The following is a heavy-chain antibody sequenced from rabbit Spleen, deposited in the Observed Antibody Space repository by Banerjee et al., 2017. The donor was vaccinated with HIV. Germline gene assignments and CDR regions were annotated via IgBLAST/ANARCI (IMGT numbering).Heavy chain of an antibody. CDR1: GFSFSSSHF. J-gene: IGHJ4*01. D-gene: IGHD2-1*01. V-gene: IGHV1S40*01. CDR3: ARGSATMTMVITGFYFNL. Sequence: QSLEESGGDLVKPGASLTLTCTVSGFSFSSSHFMCWVRQAPGKGLEWIACIYAGSSGSTYYATWAKGRFTISKASSTTVTLQMTSLTAADTATYFCARGSATMTMVITGFYFNLWGPGTLVTVS. CDR2: IYAGSSGST.